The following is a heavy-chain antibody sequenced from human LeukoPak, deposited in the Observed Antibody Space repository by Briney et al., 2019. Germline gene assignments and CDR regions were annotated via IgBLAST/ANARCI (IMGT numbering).Heavy chain of an antibody. D-gene: IGHD6-13*01. J-gene: IGHJ6*03. CDR1: GFTFSSYS. V-gene: IGHV3-21*01. CDR2: ISSSSSYI. CDR3: ASSGPWQLVRFDYMDV. Sequence: GGSLRLSCAASGFTFSSYSMNWVRQAPGKGLEWVSSISSSSSYIYYADSVKGRFTISRDNSKNTLYLQMNSLRAEDTAVYYCASSGPWQLVRFDYMDVWGKGTTVTVSS.